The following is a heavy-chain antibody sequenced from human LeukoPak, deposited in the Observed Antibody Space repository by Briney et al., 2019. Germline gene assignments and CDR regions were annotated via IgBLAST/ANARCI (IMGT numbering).Heavy chain of an antibody. CDR2: FDLEDGEI. D-gene: IGHD2-15*01. Sequence: ASVKVSCKVSGHALKKLSMHWVRQAPGKGLEWMGSFDLEDGEIVYSQKFQGRVTMTADTSLDTIYMELSSLKSEDTAVCYCATDLVGGTRRDFDHWGQGTLVTVSS. V-gene: IGHV1-24*01. CDR3: ATDLVGGTRRDFDH. J-gene: IGHJ4*02. CDR1: GHALKKLS.